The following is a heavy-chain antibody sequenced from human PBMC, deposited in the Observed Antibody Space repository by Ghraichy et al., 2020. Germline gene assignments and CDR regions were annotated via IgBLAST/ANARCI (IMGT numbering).Heavy chain of an antibody. J-gene: IGHJ3*02. V-gene: IGHV4-39*01. CDR1: GGSISSSSYY. CDR3: ARHNRLSEQWLPRGAVDI. D-gene: IGHD6-19*01. CDR2: INYSGST. Sequence: SETLSLTCTVSGGSISSSSYYWGWIRQPPGKGLQWIGSINYSGSTHHNPSLKSRVTISVDTSKNQFSLKLSSVTAADTAVYYCARHNRLSEQWLPRGAVDIWGQGTMVTVSS.